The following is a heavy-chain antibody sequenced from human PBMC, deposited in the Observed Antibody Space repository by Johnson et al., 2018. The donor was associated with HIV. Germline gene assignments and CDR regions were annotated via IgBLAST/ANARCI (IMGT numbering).Heavy chain of an antibody. V-gene: IGHV3-30*02. CDR3: AKGMGLSIGELSDAFHF. CDR2: IRYDGTNK. J-gene: IGHJ3*01. Sequence: QVQLVESGGGMVQPGRSLRLSCAASGFAFRSYGMHWVRQAPGKGLEWVSFIRYDGTNKYYADSVKGRFTISRDNSKNTLNLQMNSLRPEDTAVYYCAKGMGLSIGELSDAFHFWGLGTVVTVSS. CDR1: GFAFRSYG. D-gene: IGHD3-10*01.